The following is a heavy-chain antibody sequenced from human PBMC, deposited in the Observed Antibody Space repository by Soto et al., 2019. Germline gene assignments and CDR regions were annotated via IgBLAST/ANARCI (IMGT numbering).Heavy chain of an antibody. CDR3: ARQADTVTTLSWYFDL. CDR2: INPSGGST. V-gene: IGHV1-46*01. J-gene: IGHJ2*01. Sequence: ASVKVSCKASGYTFTSYYMHWVRQAPGQGLEWMGIINPSGGSTSYAQKFQGRVTMTRDTSTSTVYMELSSLRSEDTAVYHCARQADTVTTLSWYFDLWGRGTLVTVSS. CDR1: GYTFTSYY. D-gene: IGHD4-17*01.